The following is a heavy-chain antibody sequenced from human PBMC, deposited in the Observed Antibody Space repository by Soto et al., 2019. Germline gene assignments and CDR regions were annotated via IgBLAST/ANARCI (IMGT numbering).Heavy chain of an antibody. CDR1: GFTLRRYV. Sequence: LXLSGAASGFTLRRYVMHWVLQAPVKGLEWVAVIWYDGSNKYYADSVKGRFTISRDNSKNTLYLQMNSLRAEDTAVYYCEGAPPQLWPYFDYWGQGTLVTVPS. V-gene: IGHV3-33*01. D-gene: IGHD5-18*01. CDR2: IWYDGSNK. CDR3: EGAPPQLWPYFDY. J-gene: IGHJ4*02.